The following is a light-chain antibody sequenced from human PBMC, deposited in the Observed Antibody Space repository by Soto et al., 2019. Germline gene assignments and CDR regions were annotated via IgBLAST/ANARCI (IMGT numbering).Light chain of an antibody. CDR2: LGS. Sequence: DIVMTQSPLSLPVTPGEPASISCRSSQSLLHCNGYNYLDWDLQKPGQSPQLLMYLGSNRASGVPDRFSGSGSGTDFTLKISRVEAGDVGVYYCMQTVQTPPYTFGQGTKLEIK. V-gene: IGKV2-28*01. CDR3: MQTVQTPPYT. CDR1: QSLLHCNGYNY. J-gene: IGKJ2*01.